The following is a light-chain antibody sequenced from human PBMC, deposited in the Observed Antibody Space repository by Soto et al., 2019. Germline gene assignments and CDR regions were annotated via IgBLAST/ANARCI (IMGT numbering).Light chain of an antibody. V-gene: IGKV3-11*01. Sequence: EIVLTQSPATLSLSPGERATLSCRASQIISSYLAWYQQKPGQAPRLLIYAASNRATGIPARFSGSGSGTDFTLAISSLEPEDFAVYFCQHGSNWPPYTFGQGTRLEI. J-gene: IGKJ2*01. CDR1: QIISSY. CDR3: QHGSNWPPYT. CDR2: AAS.